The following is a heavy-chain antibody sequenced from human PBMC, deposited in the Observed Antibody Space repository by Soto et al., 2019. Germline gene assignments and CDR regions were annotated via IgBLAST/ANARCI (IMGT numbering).Heavy chain of an antibody. CDR1: GFTFSNAW. V-gene: IGHV3-15*01. CDR3: TTDLGSGYDFEGADYSYFDY. J-gene: IGHJ4*02. D-gene: IGHD5-12*01. CDR2: IKSKTDGGTT. Sequence: GGSLRLSCAASGFTFSNAWMSWVRQAPGKGLEWVGRIKSKTDGGTTDYAAPVKGRFTISRDDSKNTLYLQMNSLKTEDTAVYYCTTDLGSGYDFEGADYSYFDYWGQGTLVTVSS.